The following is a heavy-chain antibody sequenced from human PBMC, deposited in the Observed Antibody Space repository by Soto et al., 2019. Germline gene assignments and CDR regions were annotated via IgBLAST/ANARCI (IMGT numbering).Heavy chain of an antibody. Sequence: QLQLQESGPGLVKPSETLSLTCTVSGGSISSSSYYWGWIRQPPGKGLEWFGSIYYSGSTYYNPSLKSRVTISVDTSKNQFSLKLSSVTAADTAVYYCAGKSDTVTTKLNWFDPWGQGTLVTVSS. V-gene: IGHV4-39*01. J-gene: IGHJ5*02. CDR3: AGKSDTVTTKLNWFDP. CDR1: GGSISSSSYY. D-gene: IGHD4-17*01. CDR2: IYYSGST.